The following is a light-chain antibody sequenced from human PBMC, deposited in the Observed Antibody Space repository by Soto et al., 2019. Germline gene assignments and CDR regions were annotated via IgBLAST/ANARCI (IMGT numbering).Light chain of an antibody. Sequence: EVVLTQSPGTLSLSPGERATLSCRASQSVSSNYFAWYQQKPGQAPRLLIFGSSDRATGIPDMFCGSWSGTDFILIISRLEPEDFAVYYCRQYGSSPPYTLGQGTKLEIK. J-gene: IGKJ2*01. CDR1: QSVSSNY. CDR2: GSS. V-gene: IGKV3-20*01. CDR3: RQYGSSPPYT.